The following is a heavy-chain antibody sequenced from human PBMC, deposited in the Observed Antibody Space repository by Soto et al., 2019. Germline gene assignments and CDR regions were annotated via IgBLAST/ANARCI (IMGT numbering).Heavy chain of an antibody. CDR3: AKDQDFVYPTPYDY. D-gene: IGHD2-2*01. CDR2: ISYDGSNI. V-gene: IGHV3-30*18. Sequence: QVQLVESGGGVVQPGRSLRLSCAASGFTFSSYGMHWVRQAPGTGLEWVAVISYDGSNIYYADSVKGRFTISRDNSKNTLYLQLNSLRAEDTAVYYCAKDQDFVYPTPYDYWGQGTLVTVSS. J-gene: IGHJ4*02. CDR1: GFTFSSYG.